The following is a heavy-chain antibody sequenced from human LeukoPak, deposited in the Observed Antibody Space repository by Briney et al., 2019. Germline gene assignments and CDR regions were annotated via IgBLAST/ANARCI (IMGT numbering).Heavy chain of an antibody. J-gene: IGHJ4*02. CDR3: ARDLAGSTSSFDY. Sequence: SETLSLTCTVSGGSISSSSYYWGWIRQPPGKGLEWIGSIYYSGSTYYNPSLKSRVTISVDTSKNQFSLKLSSVTAADTAVYYCARDLAGSTSSFDYWGQGTLVTVSS. CDR2: IYYSGST. D-gene: IGHD2-2*01. V-gene: IGHV4-39*07. CDR1: GGSISSSSYY.